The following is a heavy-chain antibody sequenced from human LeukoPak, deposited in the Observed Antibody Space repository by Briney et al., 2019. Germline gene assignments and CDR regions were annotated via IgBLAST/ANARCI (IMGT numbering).Heavy chain of an antibody. Sequence: GGSLRLSCAASGFIFDNYAMNWVRQAPGKGREWVSYISGGGAKRHYSDSVEGRFTIPRDNPKNTLYLQINNLRAEDTAMYYCAKCSAGYYNDAFDIWGRGTMVTVSS. CDR3: AKCSAGYYNDAFDI. D-gene: IGHD3-10*02. CDR2: ISGGGAKR. V-gene: IGHV3-23*01. CDR1: GFIFDNYA. J-gene: IGHJ3*02.